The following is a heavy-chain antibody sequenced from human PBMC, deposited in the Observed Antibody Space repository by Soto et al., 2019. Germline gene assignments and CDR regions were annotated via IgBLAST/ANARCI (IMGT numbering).Heavy chain of an antibody. CDR3: ARSLLLQLLVLGGFFDF. Sequence: GESLKISCAASGFTFSSYGMHWVRQAPGKGLEWVAVIWYDGSNKYYADSVKGRFIISRDNSKNTLYLQMNSLSAEDTAVYYCARSLLLQLLVLGGFFDFWGPGTLVTVSS. J-gene: IGHJ4*02. CDR1: GFTFSSYG. V-gene: IGHV3-33*01. CDR2: IWYDGSNK. D-gene: IGHD6-19*01.